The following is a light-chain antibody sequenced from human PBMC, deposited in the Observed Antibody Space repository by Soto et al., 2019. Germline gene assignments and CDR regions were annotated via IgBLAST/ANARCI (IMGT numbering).Light chain of an antibody. CDR1: QNISSN. J-gene: IGKJ1*01. Sequence: EIVMTQSPATLSVSPGERATLSCRASQNISSNLAWYQQKPGQAPRVLIDGASTRATGIPDRFSGSGSGTDFTLTISRLEPEDFAVYYCQQYGSSPRTFGQETKVEIK. CDR2: GAS. V-gene: IGKV3-20*01. CDR3: QQYGSSPRT.